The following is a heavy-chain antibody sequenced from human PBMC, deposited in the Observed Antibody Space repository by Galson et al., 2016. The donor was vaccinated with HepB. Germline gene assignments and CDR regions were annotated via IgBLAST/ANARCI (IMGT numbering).Heavy chain of an antibody. CDR3: ARGTENSWYGQFDY. V-gene: IGHV3-33*01. CDR1: V. Sequence: VMHWVRQAPGKRLEWVAFIWYDGSKKYYGTSVEGRFTISRDNSKNTLYLQMNSLRVEDTAVYYCARGTENSWYGQFDYWGQGTLVTVSS. CDR2: IWYDGSKK. J-gene: IGHJ4*02. D-gene: IGHD6-13*01.